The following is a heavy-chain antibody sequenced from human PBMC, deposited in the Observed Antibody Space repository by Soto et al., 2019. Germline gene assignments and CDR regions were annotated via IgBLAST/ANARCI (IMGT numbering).Heavy chain of an antibody. V-gene: IGHV3-9*02. CDR3: VKDMKWGGMTKIHYFDA. D-gene: IGHD2-8*02. J-gene: IGHJ4*02. CDR1: GFIADDYA. Sequence: EVQLVESGGGLVQPGRSLRLSCVASGFIADDYAMHWVRQAPGKGLEWVSGISSNSATINYADSVKGRFTISRDKAKNSLFLQMTSLRPEDTAFYYCVKDMKWGGMTKIHYFDAWGQGTLVTVSS. CDR2: ISSNSATI.